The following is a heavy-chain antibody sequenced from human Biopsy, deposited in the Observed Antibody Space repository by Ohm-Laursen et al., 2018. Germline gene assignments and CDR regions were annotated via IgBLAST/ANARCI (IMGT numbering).Heavy chain of an antibody. CDR2: IRGSGLTT. V-gene: IGHV3-23*01. CDR3: ARDTRWGPYGMDV. CDR1: GFIFNNYG. Sequence: SLRLSCAASGFIFNNYGLSWVRQAPGKGLEWVSAIRGSGLTTFYTDSVKGRFTISRDNSKNTLSLQMYSLRAEDTAVYYCARDTRWGPYGMDVWGQGTTATVSS. J-gene: IGHJ6*02. D-gene: IGHD4-23*01.